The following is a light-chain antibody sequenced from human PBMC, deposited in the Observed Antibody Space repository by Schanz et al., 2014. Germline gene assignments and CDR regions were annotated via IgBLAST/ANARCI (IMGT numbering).Light chain of an antibody. CDR2: GNY. CDR1: SSNIGAGYD. CDR3: QSYDSSLSGFFWV. Sequence: QSVLTQPPSVSGAPGQRVTISCTGSSSNIGAGYDVHWYQQLPGAAPKLLIYGNYRRPSGVPDRFSGSRSGTSASLAITGLQAEDEADYYCQSYDSSLSGFFWVFGGGTKLTVL. J-gene: IGLJ3*02. V-gene: IGLV1-40*01.